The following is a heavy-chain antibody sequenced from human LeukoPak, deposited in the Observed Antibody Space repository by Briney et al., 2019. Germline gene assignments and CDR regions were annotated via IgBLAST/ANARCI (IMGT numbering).Heavy chain of an antibody. D-gene: IGHD2-2*01. Sequence: PGRTLRLSCAASGLTFSSYGTQWVRPAPRKGLERVAVTSYVGSNKYYADSVKGRFTIHKTNSKNTLHLQINLLRAEDTAVYCCAKDRGSVYCSSTSGFSFDYWGQGTLVTVSS. V-gene: IGHV3-30*18. CDR1: GLTFSSYG. J-gene: IGHJ4*02. CDR3: AKDRGSVYCSSTSGFSFDY. CDR2: TSYVGSNK.